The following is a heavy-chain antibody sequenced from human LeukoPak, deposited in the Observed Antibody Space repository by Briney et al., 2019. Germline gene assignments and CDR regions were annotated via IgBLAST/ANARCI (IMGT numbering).Heavy chain of an antibody. J-gene: IGHJ4*02. CDR2: ISAYNGNT. V-gene: IGHV1-18*01. D-gene: IGHD3-22*01. CDR1: GYTFDNYG. Sequence: ASVKVSCKASGYTFDNYGFSWVRQVPGQGLEWMGWISAYNGNTNYAQKLQGRVTMTTDTSTSTAYMELRSLRSDDTAVYYCASEGSYYYDSSGPPFDYWGQGTLVTVSS. CDR3: ASEGSYYYDSSGPPFDY.